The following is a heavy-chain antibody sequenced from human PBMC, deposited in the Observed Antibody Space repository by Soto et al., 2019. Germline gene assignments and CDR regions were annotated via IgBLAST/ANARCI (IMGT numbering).Heavy chain of an antibody. Sequence: GASVKVSCKASGGTFSSYAISWVRQAPGQGLEWMGGITPIFGTANYAQKLQGRVTITADEFTSTAYMELSSLRSEDTAVYYCARGWGYDSSTYYYAYWGQGTLVTVSS. J-gene: IGHJ4*02. CDR1: GGTFSSYA. CDR3: ARGWGYDSSTYYYAY. V-gene: IGHV1-69*13. CDR2: ITPIFGTA. D-gene: IGHD3-22*01.